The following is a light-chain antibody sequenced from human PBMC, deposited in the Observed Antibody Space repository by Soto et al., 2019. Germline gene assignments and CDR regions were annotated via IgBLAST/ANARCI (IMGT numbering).Light chain of an antibody. CDR3: QQYNNWPRT. V-gene: IGKV3D-15*01. CDR2: DAS. J-gene: IGKJ1*01. CDR1: QSVRSN. Sequence: EVVMTQSPATLSVSPGERVTLSCRASQSVRSNLAWYQQKPGQSPRLLIYDASNRATDIPARFSGSGSGTDFTLTISSLEPEDFAVYYCQQYNNWPRTFGQGTKVDIK.